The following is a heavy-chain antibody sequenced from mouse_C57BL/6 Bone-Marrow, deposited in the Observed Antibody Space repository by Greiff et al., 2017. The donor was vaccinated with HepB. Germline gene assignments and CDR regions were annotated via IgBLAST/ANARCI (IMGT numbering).Heavy chain of an antibody. J-gene: IGHJ2*01. CDR1: GYTFTSYG. D-gene: IGHD2-4*01. CDR3: ARSNYDYDGY. Sequence: QVHVKQSGAELARPGASVKLSCKASGYTFTSYGISWVKQRTGQGLEWIGEIYPRSGNTYYNEKFKGKATLTADKSSSTAYMELRSLTSEDSAVYFCARSNYDYDGYWGQGTTLTVSS. CDR2: IYPRSGNT. V-gene: IGHV1-81*01.